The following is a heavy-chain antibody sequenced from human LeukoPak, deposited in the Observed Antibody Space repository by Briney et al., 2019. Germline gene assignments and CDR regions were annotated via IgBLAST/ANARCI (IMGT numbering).Heavy chain of an antibody. Sequence: GGFLRLSCAASGFTFSSYWMHWVRQAPGKGLVWVSRINTDESSTHYADSVKGRFTISRDNAKNTLYLQMNSLRAEDTAVYYCANEYSSSSGRSFQHWGQGTLVTVSS. D-gene: IGHD6-6*01. CDR3: ANEYSSSSGRSFQH. CDR1: GFTFSSYW. J-gene: IGHJ1*01. V-gene: IGHV3-74*01. CDR2: INTDESST.